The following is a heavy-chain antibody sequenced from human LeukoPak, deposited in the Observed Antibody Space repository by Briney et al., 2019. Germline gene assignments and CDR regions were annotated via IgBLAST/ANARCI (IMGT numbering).Heavy chain of an antibody. J-gene: IGHJ4*02. V-gene: IGHV1-8*01. CDR3: ARVGRFYDSSGETIYFDC. CDR1: GYTFTSYD. CDR2: MNPNSGNT. D-gene: IGHD3-22*01. Sequence: ASVKVSCKASGYTFTSYDINWVRQATGQGLEWMGWMNPNSGNTGYAQKLQGRVTMTTDTSTSTAYMELRSLRSDDTAVYYCARVGRFYDSSGETIYFDCWGQGTLVTVSS.